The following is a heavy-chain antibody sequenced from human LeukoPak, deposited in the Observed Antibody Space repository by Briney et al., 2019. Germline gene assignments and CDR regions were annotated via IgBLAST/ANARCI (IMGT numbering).Heavy chain of an antibody. D-gene: IGHD3-22*01. CDR1: GFTFSSYA. V-gene: IGHV3-64*01. J-gene: IGHJ3*01. CDR3: ARMKGGLGT. Sequence: GGSLRLSCAASGFTFSSYAMHWVRQAPGKGLEYVSAISSNGGSTYYANSVKGRFTISRDNSKNTLYLQMGSLRAEDMAVYYCARMKGGLGTWGQGTMVTVSS. CDR2: ISSNGGST.